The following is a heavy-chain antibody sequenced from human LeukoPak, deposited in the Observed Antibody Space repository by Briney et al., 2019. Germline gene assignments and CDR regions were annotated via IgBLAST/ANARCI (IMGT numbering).Heavy chain of an antibody. CDR3: AKDMEQQLVEYYFDY. Sequence: GGSLRLSCAASGFTVSSNYMSWVRQAPGKGLEWVSVIYSGGSTYYADSVKGRFTISRDNSKNTLYLQMNSLRAEDTAVYYCAKDMEQQLVEYYFDYWGQGTLVTVSS. D-gene: IGHD6-13*01. CDR1: GFTVSSNY. V-gene: IGHV3-53*01. J-gene: IGHJ4*02. CDR2: IYSGGST.